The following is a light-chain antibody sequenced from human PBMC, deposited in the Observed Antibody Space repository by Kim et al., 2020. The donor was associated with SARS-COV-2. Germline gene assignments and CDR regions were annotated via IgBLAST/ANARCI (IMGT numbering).Light chain of an antibody. CDR1: GSDVGGYDY. J-gene: IGLJ3*02. CDR2: DVS. V-gene: IGLV2-11*01. Sequence: GQSVPISCPGAGSDVGGYDYVSWYQQNPGKALKLMIYDVSKRPSGVPDRFSGSKSGNTASLTISGLQAEDEADYYCCSYAGTYTWVFGGGTQLTVL. CDR3: CSYAGTYTWV.